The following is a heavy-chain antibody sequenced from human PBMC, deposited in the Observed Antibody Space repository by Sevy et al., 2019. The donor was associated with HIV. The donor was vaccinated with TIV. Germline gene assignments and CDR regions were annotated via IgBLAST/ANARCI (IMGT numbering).Heavy chain of an antibody. J-gene: IGHJ4*02. CDR1: GFTLGDFA. Sequence: GGSLRLSCTASGFTLGDFAMSWFRQAPGEGLEWISFIRSKAYGGTTEYTPSVKGRFTVSRDNAKSTADLQMDSLKTEDTAVYYCTSDHFGRTFDFDYWGQGTLVTVSS. CDR3: TSDHFGRTFDFDY. V-gene: IGHV3-49*01. CDR2: IRSKAYGGTT. D-gene: IGHD3-3*01.